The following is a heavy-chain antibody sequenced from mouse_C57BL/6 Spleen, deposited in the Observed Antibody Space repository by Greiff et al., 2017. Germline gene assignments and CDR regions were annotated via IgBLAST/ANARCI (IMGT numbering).Heavy chain of an antibody. D-gene: IGHD2-4*01. V-gene: IGHV6-6*01. Sequence: DVMLVESGGGLVQPGGSMKLSCAASGFTFSDAWMDWVRQSPEKGLEWVAEIRNKANNHATYYAESVKGRFTISRDDSKSSVYLQMNSLRAEDTGIYYCTRRAIYYDYYYFDYWGQGTTLTVSS. CDR2: IRNKANNHAT. CDR3: TRRAIYYDYYYFDY. CDR1: GFTFSDAW. J-gene: IGHJ2*01.